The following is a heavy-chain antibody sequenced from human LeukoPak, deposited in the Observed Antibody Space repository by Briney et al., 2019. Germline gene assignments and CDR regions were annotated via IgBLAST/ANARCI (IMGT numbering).Heavy chain of an antibody. J-gene: IGHJ4*02. CDR3: PRGSYDILTGYPYYFDY. D-gene: IGHD3-9*01. CDR1: GYSISSGYY. CDR2: IYHSGST. Sequence: SETLSLTCTVSGYSISSGYYWGWIRQPPGKGLEWIGSIYHSGSTYYNPSLKSRVTISVDTSKNQFSLKLSSVTAADTAVYYCPRGSYDILTGYPYYFDYWGQGTLVTVSS. V-gene: IGHV4-38-2*02.